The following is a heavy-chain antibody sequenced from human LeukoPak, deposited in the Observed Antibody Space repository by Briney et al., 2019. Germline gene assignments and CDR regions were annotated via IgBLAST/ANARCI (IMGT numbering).Heavy chain of an antibody. V-gene: IGHV1-8*02. Sequence: GASVKVSCKASGYTFTSYGISWVRQAPGQGLEWMGWMNPNSGNTGYAQKFQGRVTMTRNTSISTAYMELSSLRSEDTAVYYCATGDCSSTSCPWVWGQGTLVTVSS. CDR3: ATGDCSSTSCPWV. CDR1: GYTFTSYG. D-gene: IGHD2-2*01. CDR2: MNPNSGNT. J-gene: IGHJ4*02.